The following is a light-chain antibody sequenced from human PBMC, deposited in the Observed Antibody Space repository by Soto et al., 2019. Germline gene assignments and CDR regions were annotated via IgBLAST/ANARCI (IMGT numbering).Light chain of an antibody. V-gene: IGKV1-5*03. CDR1: QSISSW. Sequence: DIQMTQSPSTLSASVGDRVTITCRASQSISSWLAWYQQKPGKAPKLLIYKASSLESGVPSRFSGSGSGTEFTLTISSLQPDDLATYYCQQYNSFPTFGQGTNVEIK. J-gene: IGKJ1*01. CDR2: KAS. CDR3: QQYNSFPT.